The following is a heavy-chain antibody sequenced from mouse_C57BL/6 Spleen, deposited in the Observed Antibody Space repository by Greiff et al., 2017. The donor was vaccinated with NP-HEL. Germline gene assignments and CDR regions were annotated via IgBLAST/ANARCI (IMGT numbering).Heavy chain of an antibody. Sequence: VQLQQPGAELVMPGASVKLSCKASGYTFTSYWMHWVKQRPGQGLEWIGEIDPSDSYTNYNQKFKGKSTLTVDKSSSTAYMQLSSLTSEDSAVYYCARYGYYEAYWGQGTLVTVSA. V-gene: IGHV1-69*01. D-gene: IGHD2-3*01. CDR3: ARYGYYEAY. J-gene: IGHJ3*01. CDR1: GYTFTSYW. CDR2: IDPSDSYT.